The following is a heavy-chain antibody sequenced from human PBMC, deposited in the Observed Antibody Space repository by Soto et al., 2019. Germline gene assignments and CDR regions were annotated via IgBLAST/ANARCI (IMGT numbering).Heavy chain of an antibody. Sequence: HLLESGGGLVQPGGSLRLSCAASGFTFSNFAMSWVRQAPGKGLEWVSAVTGSGSNTHYSDSVRGRFTISRDNSKNMLYLQMNNVRAEDTAVYHCAKGYCTGGTCYSGWFDLWGQGTLVTVSS. CDR2: VTGSGSNT. CDR3: AKGYCTGGTCYSGWFDL. CDR1: GFTFSNFA. J-gene: IGHJ5*02. V-gene: IGHV3-23*01. D-gene: IGHD2-15*01.